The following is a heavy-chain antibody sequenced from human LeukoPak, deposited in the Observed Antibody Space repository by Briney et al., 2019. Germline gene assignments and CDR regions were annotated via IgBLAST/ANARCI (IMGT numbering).Heavy chain of an antibody. V-gene: IGHV5-51*01. J-gene: IGHJ4*02. CDR2: IYPGDSHA. D-gene: IGHD5-18*01. CDR1: GYNFSRYW. Sequence: GESLKISCKGSGYNFSRYWIGWVRQMPGRVLEWVGVIYPGDSHAIYSPSFQGQVTISADKSISTAYLEWGGLTTSDTAMYYCARRGADTFIIDSWGQGTLVTVSS. CDR3: ARRGADTFIIDS.